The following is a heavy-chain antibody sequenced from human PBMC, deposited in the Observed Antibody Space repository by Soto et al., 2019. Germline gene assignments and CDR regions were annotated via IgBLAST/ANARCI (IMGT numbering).Heavy chain of an antibody. V-gene: IGHV3-66*01. CDR2: IYSGGST. CDR1: GFTVSSNY. CDR3: ARVHGDLSHFDY. D-gene: IGHD4-17*01. J-gene: IGHJ4*02. Sequence: EVQLVESGGGLVQPGGSLRLSRAASGFTVSSNYMSWVRQAPGKGLEWVSVIYSGGSTYYADSVKGRFTISRDNSKNTLYLQMNSLRAEDTAVYYCARVHGDLSHFDYWGQGTLVTVSS.